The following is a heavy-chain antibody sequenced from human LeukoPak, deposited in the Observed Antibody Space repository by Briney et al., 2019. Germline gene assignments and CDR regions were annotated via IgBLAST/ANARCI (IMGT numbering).Heavy chain of an antibody. CDR2: INVSPAYI. Sequence: GGSLRLSCAASGFTFSDYYMSWIRQAPGKGLEWVSSINVSPAYISYADSVKGRFTISRDNAKNSLYLQMNSLRAEDTAVYLCARDLNWGAGALDIWGQGTVVTVSS. CDR1: GFTFSDYY. V-gene: IGHV3-11*06. J-gene: IGHJ3*02. D-gene: IGHD7-27*01. CDR3: ARDLNWGAGALDI.